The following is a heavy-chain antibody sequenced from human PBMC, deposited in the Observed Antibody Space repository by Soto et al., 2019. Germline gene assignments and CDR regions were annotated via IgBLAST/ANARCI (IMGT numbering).Heavy chain of an antibody. CDR3: ARDLAWNYDF. V-gene: IGHV3-30-3*01. J-gene: IGHJ4*02. CDR1: GFTYSNYA. D-gene: IGHD1-7*01. CDR2: VSKDGSST. Sequence: PGGSLRLSCAASGFTYSNYAMHWVRQAPGQGLDWVAVVSKDGSSTYYADSVRGRFTISRDNSKNTLYLQMNNLRAEDTAVFYCARDLAWNYDFWGQGTLVTVSS.